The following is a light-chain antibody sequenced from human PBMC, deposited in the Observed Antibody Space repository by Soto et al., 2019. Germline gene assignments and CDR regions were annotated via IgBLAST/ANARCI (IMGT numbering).Light chain of an antibody. J-gene: IGKJ2*01. V-gene: IGKV3-20*01. Sequence: EIVLTQSPGTLSLSPGERATLSCRASESVTSGYLAWYQQNPGQAPRHLIYGASSRATGIPDRFSGSGSGTDFILTISRLEPEDFAVYYCQQYGSAPYTFGQGTEVEVK. CDR3: QQYGSAPYT. CDR1: ESVTSGY. CDR2: GAS.